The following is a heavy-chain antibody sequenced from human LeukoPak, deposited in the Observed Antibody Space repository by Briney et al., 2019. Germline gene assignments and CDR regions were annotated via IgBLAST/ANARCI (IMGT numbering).Heavy chain of an antibody. J-gene: IGHJ4*02. CDR2: MNPNSGNT. V-gene: IGHV1-8*01. CDR3: AKSEVRVGNPFDY. CDR1: GYTFTSYG. Sequence: ASVKVSCKASGYTFTSYGINWVRQATGQGLEWMGWMNPNSGNTGYAQKFQGRVTMTRNTSISTAYMELSSLRSEDTAVYYCAKSEVRVGNPFDYWGQGTLVTVSS. D-gene: IGHD4-23*01.